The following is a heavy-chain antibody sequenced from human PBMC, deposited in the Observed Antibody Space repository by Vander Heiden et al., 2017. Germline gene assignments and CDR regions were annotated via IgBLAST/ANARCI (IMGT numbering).Heavy chain of an antibody. CDR2: ISWNSGLI. CDR1: GFKFDDYP. Sequence: EVHLMESGGGLVQPGRSLRISCEGSGFKFDDYPIHWVRQVPGKGLEWVSGISWNSGLIGYADSVKGRFTISRDNAKKSLFLQMNSLREEDTALYYCTRGTPAYSYAYGNDYFGMDVWGQGTTVTVSS. CDR3: TRGTPAYSYAYGNDYFGMDV. D-gene: IGHD3-16*01. J-gene: IGHJ6*02. V-gene: IGHV3-9*01.